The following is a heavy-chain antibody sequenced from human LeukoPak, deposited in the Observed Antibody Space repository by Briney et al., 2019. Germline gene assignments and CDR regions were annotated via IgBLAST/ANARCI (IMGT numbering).Heavy chain of an antibody. J-gene: IGHJ3*02. CDR3: ARGGWDDAFDI. D-gene: IGHD1-26*01. CDR2: ISSSSSYI. V-gene: IGHV3-21*01. Sequence: EGSLRLSCAASGFTFSTYSMNWVRQAPGKGLEWVSFISSSSSYIYYADSVKGRFTISRDNAKNSLYLQMNSLRAEDTAVYYCARGGWDDAFDIWGQGTMVTVSS. CDR1: GFTFSTYS.